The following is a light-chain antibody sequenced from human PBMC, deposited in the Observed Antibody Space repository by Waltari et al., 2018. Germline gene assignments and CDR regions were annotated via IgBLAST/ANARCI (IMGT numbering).Light chain of an antibody. CDR1: FPNIKSNY. Sequence: QSVLTQPPSVSAAPGQRVSISCSGTFPNIKSNYVSWYQQFPGTAPKLLIYENKKRPAGLQNRFSAAKSGTSATLDITGLQTGDEAVYYCGAWDNRLKGYVFGAGTKVSVL. J-gene: IGLJ1*01. V-gene: IGLV1-51*01. CDR3: GAWDNRLKGYV. CDR2: ENK.